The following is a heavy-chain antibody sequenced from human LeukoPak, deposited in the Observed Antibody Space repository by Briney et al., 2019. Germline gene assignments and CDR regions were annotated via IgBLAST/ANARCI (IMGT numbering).Heavy chain of an antibody. CDR2: IYYSGRS. CDR1: GGSIGSYY. J-gene: IGHJ6*03. CDR3: ARAGRGYNYGFVPSELDYYYYYLDV. D-gene: IGHD5-18*01. Sequence: SETLSLTCTVSGGSIGSYYWSWIRQPPGKGLEWIGYIYYSGRSNQNPSLKSRVTISLDTSKNQFSLKLSSVTAADTAVYYCARAGRGYNYGFVPSELDYYYYYLDVWGKGTTVTVSS. V-gene: IGHV4-59*01.